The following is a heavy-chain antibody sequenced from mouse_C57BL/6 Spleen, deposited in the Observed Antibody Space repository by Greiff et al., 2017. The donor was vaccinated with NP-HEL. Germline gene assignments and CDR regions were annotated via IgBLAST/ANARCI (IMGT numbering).Heavy chain of an antibody. CDR3: ARGSDGGYFDV. J-gene: IGHJ1*03. V-gene: IGHV1-52*01. Sequence: QVQLQQPGAELVRPGSSVKLSCKASGYTFTSYWMHWVKQRPIQGLEWIGNIDPSDSETHYNQKFKDKATLTVDKSSSTAYMQLSSLTSEDSAVYYCARGSDGGYFDVWGTGTTVTVSS. CDR1: GYTFTSYW. CDR2: IDPSDSET.